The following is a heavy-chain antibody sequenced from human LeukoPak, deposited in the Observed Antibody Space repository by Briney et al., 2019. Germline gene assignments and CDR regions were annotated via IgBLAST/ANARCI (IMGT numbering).Heavy chain of an antibody. D-gene: IGHD3-22*01. CDR1: GFTFRSYG. V-gene: IGHV3-30*03. CDR3: ARYYYDSSGWAYYFDY. J-gene: IGHJ4*02. CDR2: ISYDGSNK. Sequence: GGSLRLSCAASGFTFRSYGMHWVRQAPGKGLEWVAVISYDGSNKYYADSVKGRFTISRDNSKNTLYLQMNSLRAEDTAVYYCARYYYDSSGWAYYFDYWGQGTLVTVSS.